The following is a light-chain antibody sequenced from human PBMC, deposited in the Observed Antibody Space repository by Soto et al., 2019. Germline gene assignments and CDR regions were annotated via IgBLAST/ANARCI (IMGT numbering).Light chain of an antibody. CDR1: QSLLHSNGYNY. V-gene: IGKV2-28*01. J-gene: IGKJ3*01. Sequence: DIVMTQSPLSLPVTPGEPASISCRSSQSLLHSNGYNYLDWYLQKPGQSPQLLNYLGSNRASAVPDRFSDSGSGTEFTLKISGVEAENVGVYSCMRAPQSLTFGPGNKFDI. CDR2: LGS. CDR3: MRAPQSLT.